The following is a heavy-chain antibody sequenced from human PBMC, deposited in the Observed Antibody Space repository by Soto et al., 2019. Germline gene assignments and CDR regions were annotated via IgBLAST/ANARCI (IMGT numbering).Heavy chain of an antibody. CDR2: IYFSGND. CDR3: ARRSVHSEAPFDE. V-gene: IGHV4-39*01. Sequence: QLQMQESGPGLVRTSETLSLTCTVSGESIKSSSHYWGWLRQPPGERLEWIGNIYFSGNDYYNPSLNSRATISVDTSKSQFSLNLKSVTVADTAVYFCARRSVHSEAPFDEWGQGTLVTVSP. J-gene: IGHJ4*02. D-gene: IGHD6-19*01. CDR1: GESIKSSSHY.